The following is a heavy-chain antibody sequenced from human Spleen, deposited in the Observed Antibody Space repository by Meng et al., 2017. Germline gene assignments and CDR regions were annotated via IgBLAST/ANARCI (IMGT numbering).Heavy chain of an antibody. J-gene: IGHJ4*02. Sequence: SETLSLTCTVSGVSIRSYWGWIRQPPGKGLEWIGRIYTSGSTNYNPSLKSRVTISVDTSKNQFSLKLSSVTAADTAVYYCAREQRWGYCSGGSCTFDYWGQGTLVTVSS. CDR3: AREQRWGYCSGGSCTFDY. CDR1: GVSIRSY. V-gene: IGHV4-4*08. D-gene: IGHD2-15*01. CDR2: IYTSGST.